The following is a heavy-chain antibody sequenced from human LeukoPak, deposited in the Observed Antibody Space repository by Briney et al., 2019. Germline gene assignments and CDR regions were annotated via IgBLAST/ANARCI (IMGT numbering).Heavy chain of an antibody. V-gene: IGHV3-30*03. CDR2: ISYDGSNK. Sequence: GGSLRLSCAASGFTFSSYGMHWVRQAPGKGLEWVAVISYDGSNKYYADSVKGRFTISRDNSKNTLYLQMNSLRAEDTAVYYCATGKVDYWGQGTLVTVYS. CDR1: GFTFSSYG. D-gene: IGHD4-23*01. CDR3: ATGKVDY. J-gene: IGHJ4*02.